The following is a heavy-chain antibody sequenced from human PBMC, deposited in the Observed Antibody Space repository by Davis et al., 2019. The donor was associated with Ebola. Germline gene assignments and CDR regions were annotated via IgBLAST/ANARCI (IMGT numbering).Heavy chain of an antibody. V-gene: IGHV3-74*01. D-gene: IGHD3-10*01. CDR2: INSDGTIT. CDR1: GFTFSNYG. J-gene: IGHJ6*02. CDR3: ARVGLLWFGELSWGMDV. Sequence: GESLKISCAVSGFTFSNYGMSWVRQVPGEGLVWVSRINSDGTITNYADSVRGRFTISRDNAKNTLYLQMNSLRAEDTAVYYCARVGLLWFGELSWGMDVWGQGTTVTVSS.